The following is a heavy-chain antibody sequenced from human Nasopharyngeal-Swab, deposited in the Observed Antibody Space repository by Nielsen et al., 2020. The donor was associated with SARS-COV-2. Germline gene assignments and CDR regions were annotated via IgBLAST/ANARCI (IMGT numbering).Heavy chain of an antibody. V-gene: IGHV3-7*01. CDR1: GFTFRNYW. CDR2: IKLDGSDK. Sequence: GESLKISCAASGFTFRNYWMSWVRQAPGKGLEWVANIKLDGSDKYYVDSVKGRFTLSRDNSKNSLNLQMSSLRAEDTGVYYCARDLPGYSDGYDNFDSWGQGTLVTVSS. D-gene: IGHD5-18*01. J-gene: IGHJ4*02. CDR3: ARDLPGYSDGYDNFDS.